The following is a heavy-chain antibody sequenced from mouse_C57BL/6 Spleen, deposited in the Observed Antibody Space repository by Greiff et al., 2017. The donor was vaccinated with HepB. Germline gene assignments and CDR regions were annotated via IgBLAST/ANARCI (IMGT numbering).Heavy chain of an antibody. Sequence: QVQLQQPGAELVMPGASVKLSCKASGYTFTSYWMHWVKQRPGQGLEWIGEIDPSDSYTNYNQKFKGKSTLTVDKSSSTAYMQLSSLTSEDSAVYYCARRYGGRGGYFDVWGTGTTVTVSS. D-gene: IGHD1-1*01. CDR1: GYTFTSYW. CDR2: IDPSDSYT. V-gene: IGHV1-69*01. CDR3: ARRYGGRGGYFDV. J-gene: IGHJ1*03.